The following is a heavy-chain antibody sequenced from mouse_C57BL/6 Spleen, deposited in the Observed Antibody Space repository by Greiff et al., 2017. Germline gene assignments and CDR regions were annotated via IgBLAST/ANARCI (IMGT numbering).Heavy chain of an antibody. J-gene: IGHJ2*01. CDR3: ARGNSYFDY. CDR1: GFSLTCFG. D-gene: IGHD2-1*01. CDR2: LGSGEST. Sequence: VQLQESVPGLVQSLQSLSITCTVSGFSLTCFGVHWVRQSPGKGLVWLGALGSGESTDYTAAFISRLSISKDNSKSQVIFKMNSLQADDTAIYYCARGNSYFDYWGQGTTLTVSS. V-gene: IGHV2-2*01.